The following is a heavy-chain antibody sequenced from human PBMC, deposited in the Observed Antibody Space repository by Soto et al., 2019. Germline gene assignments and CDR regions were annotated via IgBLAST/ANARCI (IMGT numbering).Heavy chain of an antibody. D-gene: IGHD3-10*01. CDR2: IIPLLAMS. CDR3: ATVGGSAWLKPIDS. J-gene: IGHJ4*02. Sequence: QVQLVQAGAEVKKPGSSVKVSCKAPEGTFSRYTFHWVRQAPGQGLQWMGRIIPLLAMSTYAPQLQGRVTFTVDRSTTTAYMQLSRLRSEDTAMYFCATVGGSAWLKPIDSGGQGTLVTVSS. V-gene: IGHV1-69*04. CDR1: EGTFSRYT.